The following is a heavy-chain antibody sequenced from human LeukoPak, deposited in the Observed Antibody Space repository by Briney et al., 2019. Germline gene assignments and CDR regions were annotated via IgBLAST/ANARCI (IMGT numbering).Heavy chain of an antibody. CDR3: ARERAGLYGDYVFDY. J-gene: IGHJ4*02. Sequence: PGGSLRLSCAASGFTFSDYYMSWIRQAPGKGLEGVSDISSSGSTIYYADSVKGRFTISRDNAKNSLYLQMNSLRAEDTAVYYCARERAGLYGDYVFDYWGQGTLVTVSS. CDR1: GFTFSDYY. CDR2: ISSSGSTI. V-gene: IGHV3-11*01. D-gene: IGHD4-17*01.